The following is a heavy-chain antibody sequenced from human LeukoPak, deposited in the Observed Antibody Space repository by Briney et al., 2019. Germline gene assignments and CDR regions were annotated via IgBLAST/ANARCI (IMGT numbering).Heavy chain of an antibody. D-gene: IGHD6-6*01. Sequence: GGSLRLSCAASGFTFSTYYMNWVRQAPGKGLEWVSFITGSSSYIYYTDSVKGRFTISGDNAKNSLFLQMNSLSDEDTAVYYCASGFSSSPYFDYWGQGTLVTASS. V-gene: IGHV3-21*01. J-gene: IGHJ4*02. CDR1: GFTFSTYY. CDR3: ASGFSSSPYFDY. CDR2: ITGSSSYI.